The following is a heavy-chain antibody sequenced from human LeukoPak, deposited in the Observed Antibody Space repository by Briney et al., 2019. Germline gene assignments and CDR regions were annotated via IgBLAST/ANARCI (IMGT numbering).Heavy chain of an antibody. J-gene: IGHJ5*02. Sequence: GGSLRLSCAASGFTYSSYEMNWVRQDPGKGLEWVSYISSSGSTIYYADSVKGRFTISRDNAKNSLYLQMNSLRAEDTAVYYCARDSGNDWFDPWGQGTLVTVSS. CDR1: GFTYSSYE. CDR3: ARDSGNDWFDP. V-gene: IGHV3-48*03. CDR2: ISSSGSTI. D-gene: IGHD1-1*01.